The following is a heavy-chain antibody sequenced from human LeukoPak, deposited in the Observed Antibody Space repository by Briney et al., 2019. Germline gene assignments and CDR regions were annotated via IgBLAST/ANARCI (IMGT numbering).Heavy chain of an antibody. Sequence: GGSLRLSCAASGFTFSSYWMHWVRQAPGKRLVWVARITPDGSGTSYADSVRGRFTVSRENAKNTLYLQMNSLRDEDTAVYYCIRDKSGWDDYWGQGTLVTVSS. J-gene: IGHJ4*02. V-gene: IGHV3-74*01. D-gene: IGHD3-3*01. CDR1: GFTFSSYW. CDR3: IRDKSGWDDY. CDR2: ITPDGSGT.